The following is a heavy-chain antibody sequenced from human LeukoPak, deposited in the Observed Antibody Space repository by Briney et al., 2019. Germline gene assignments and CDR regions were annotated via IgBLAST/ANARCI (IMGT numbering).Heavy chain of an antibody. Sequence: ASVKVSCKVSGYTLTELSMHWVRQAPGKGLEWMGGFDPEDGETMYAQKFQGRVTMTEDTSTDTAYMELSSLRSEDTAVYYCATDATVTTYGYYYYGMDVWGQGTTVTVSS. CDR1: GYTLTELS. CDR3: ATDATVTTYGYYYYGMDV. J-gene: IGHJ6*02. CDR2: FDPEDGET. V-gene: IGHV1-24*01. D-gene: IGHD4-17*01.